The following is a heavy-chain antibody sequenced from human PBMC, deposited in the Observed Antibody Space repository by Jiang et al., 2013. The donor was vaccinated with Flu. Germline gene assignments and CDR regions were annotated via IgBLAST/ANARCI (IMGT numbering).Heavy chain of an antibody. CDR2: IYPGDSDT. Sequence: PGESLKISCKGSGYIFTSYWIAWVRQMPGKGLEWMGVIYPGDSDTRYNPPFQGQVTISADKSISTAYLQWSSLKASDTAMYYCARQADYYGSGSRGWFDPWGQGTLVTVSS. D-gene: IGHD3-10*01. CDR3: ARQADYYGSGSRGWFDP. CDR1: GYIFTSYW. J-gene: IGHJ5*02. V-gene: IGHV5-51*01.